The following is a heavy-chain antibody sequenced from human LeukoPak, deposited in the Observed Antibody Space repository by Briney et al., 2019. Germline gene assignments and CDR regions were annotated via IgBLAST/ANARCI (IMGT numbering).Heavy chain of an antibody. Sequence: PSETLSLTCAVNDGSFSSYYWSWIRQTPGKGLEWIGEINHSGLTKYNPSLKSRVTKSVDTSKNQFSLKLSSVTAADTAVYYCARAIWGPFDYWGQGTLVTVSS. D-gene: IGHD7-27*01. CDR2: INHSGLT. CDR1: DGSFSSYY. J-gene: IGHJ4*02. V-gene: IGHV4-34*01. CDR3: ARAIWGPFDY.